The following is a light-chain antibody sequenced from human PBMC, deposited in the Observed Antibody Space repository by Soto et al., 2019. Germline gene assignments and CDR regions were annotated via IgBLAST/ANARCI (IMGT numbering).Light chain of an antibody. CDR2: TTS. CDR1: QGMSND. Sequence: QMTQSPSAVSASVGDRVNITCRASQGMSNDLAWFQQKPGKVPKRLIYTTSTLQSGVPSRSSGSKSGTEFTRTISSLQPEVMATYYCLHHNSYHRTFGGGTKVEIK. J-gene: IGKJ4*01. V-gene: IGKV1-17*03. CDR3: LHHNSYHRT.